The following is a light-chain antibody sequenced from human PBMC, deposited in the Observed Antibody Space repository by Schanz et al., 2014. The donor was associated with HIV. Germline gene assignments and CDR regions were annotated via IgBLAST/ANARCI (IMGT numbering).Light chain of an antibody. J-gene: IGLJ2*01. V-gene: IGLV2-14*01. Sequence: QSVLTQPASVSGSPGQSITISCTGTSSDVGGYNYVSWYQQHPGKAPKLMIYDVSNRPSGVSNRFSGSKSGNTASLTISGLQAEDEADYYCQTYDSGISGVVFGGGTKLTVL. CDR1: SSDVGGYNY. CDR2: DVS. CDR3: QTYDSGISGVV.